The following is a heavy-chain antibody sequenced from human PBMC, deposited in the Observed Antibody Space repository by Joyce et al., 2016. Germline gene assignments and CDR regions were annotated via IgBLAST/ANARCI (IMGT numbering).Heavy chain of an antibody. CDR1: GFSLSTSAVV. V-gene: IGHV2-5*02. Sequence: QITLKESGPTLVKPTQTPTLTCTFSGFSLSTSAVVVGWIHQPPGTALEWLALIYWDDDKLYSPSLKTRLTVTKDASKNQVVLTMANMDPVDTATYFCAHLRAKDEGGYFHDFDYWGPGMLVTVSS. J-gene: IGHJ4*02. CDR3: AHLRAKDEGGYFHDFDY. D-gene: IGHD3-22*01. CDR2: IYWDDDK.